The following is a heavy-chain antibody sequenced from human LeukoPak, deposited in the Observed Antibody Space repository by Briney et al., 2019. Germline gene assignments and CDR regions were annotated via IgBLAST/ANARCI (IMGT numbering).Heavy chain of an antibody. V-gene: IGHV1-69*01. J-gene: IGHJ6*04. CDR3: AQLQMDV. CDR1: TFSXXX. Sequence: TFSXXXIXXXRQAPGQGLEWMGGIIPIFGTANYAQKFQGRVTITADESTSTAYMELSSLRSEDTAVYYCAQLQMDVWGKGTTVTVSS. CDR2: IIPIFGTA. D-gene: IGHD2-2*01.